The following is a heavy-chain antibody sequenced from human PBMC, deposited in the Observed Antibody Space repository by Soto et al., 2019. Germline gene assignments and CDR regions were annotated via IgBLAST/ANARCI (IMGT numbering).Heavy chain of an antibody. J-gene: IGHJ5*02. CDR1: GYTLTELS. D-gene: IGHD5-18*01. CDR2: FDPEDGET. Sequence: ASVKVSCKVSGYTLTELSMHWVRQAPGKGLEWMGGFDPEDGETIYAQKFQGRVTMTEDTSTDTAYMELSSLRSEDTAVYYCASDLSGYSYGLPAPWGQGTLVTGSS. V-gene: IGHV1-24*01. CDR3: ASDLSGYSYGLPAP.